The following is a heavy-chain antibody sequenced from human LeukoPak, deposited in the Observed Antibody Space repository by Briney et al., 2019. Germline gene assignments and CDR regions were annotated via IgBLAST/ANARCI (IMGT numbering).Heavy chain of an antibody. V-gene: IGHV3-23*01. CDR3: ARGITGLDY. D-gene: IGHD5-24*01. Sequence: PGGSLRLSCAASGFTFSSDALSWVRQAPGKGLDWVSGINVSGGSTYYADSVKGRFTVSRDNSKNTLYLLMNSLRAEDTAVYYCARGITGLDYWGQGTLVTVSS. J-gene: IGHJ4*02. CDR2: INVSGGST. CDR1: GFTFSSDA.